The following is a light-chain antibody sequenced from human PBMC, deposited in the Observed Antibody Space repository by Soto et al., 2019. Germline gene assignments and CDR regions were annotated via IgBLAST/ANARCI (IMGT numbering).Light chain of an antibody. CDR2: AVS. Sequence: QSALTQPDSVSGSPGQSITISCTGTSSDVGGYNYVSWYQQHPGKAPKLMIYAVSNRPSGVSNRFSGSKSGNTASLTISGLQAEDEVDYYCSSYTSSSTPVFGGGTKLTVL. J-gene: IGLJ2*01. V-gene: IGLV2-14*01. CDR3: SSYTSSSTPV. CDR1: SSDVGGYNY.